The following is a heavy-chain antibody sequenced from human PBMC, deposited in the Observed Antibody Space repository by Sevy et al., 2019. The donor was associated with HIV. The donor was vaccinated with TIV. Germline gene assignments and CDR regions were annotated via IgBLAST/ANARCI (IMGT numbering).Heavy chain of an antibody. V-gene: IGHV2-5*01. CDR2: ISWNDVK. Sequence: SGPTLVNPTETLTLRCAYSGFSLSVHKVGVGWIRQPPGQALEWLGSISWNDVKRYSPSLKSRLTISKEVNQVFLTITSVEPVDTATYYCTHTTATFSTFYPYYNFRGLGVWGPGTTVTVSS. J-gene: IGHJ6*02. D-gene: IGHD5-18*01. CDR3: THTTATFSTFYPYYNFRGLGV. CDR1: GFSLSVHKVG.